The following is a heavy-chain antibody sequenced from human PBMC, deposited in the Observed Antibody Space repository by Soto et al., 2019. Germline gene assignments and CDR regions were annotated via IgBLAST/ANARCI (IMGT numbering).Heavy chain of an antibody. CDR1: GGSISSYY. CDR3: ARQVGGQLVDY. Sequence: QVQLQESGPGLVKPSETLSLTCTVSGGSISSYYWRWIRQPPGKGLEWIGYIYYSGSTNYNPSLKSRVTISVDTSKNQFSLKLSSVTAADTAVYYCARQVGGQLVDYWGQGTLVTVSS. V-gene: IGHV4-59*08. D-gene: IGHD6-13*01. CDR2: IYYSGST. J-gene: IGHJ4*02.